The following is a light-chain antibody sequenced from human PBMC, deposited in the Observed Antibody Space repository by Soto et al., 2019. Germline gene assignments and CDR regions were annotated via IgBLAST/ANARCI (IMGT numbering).Light chain of an antibody. Sequence: EIVLTQSPGTLSLSPGERATLSCRASQTITTLAWYQRKPGQAPRLLIYRVSSRATGVPDRFSGSGSGTDYTLTISRLEAEDFAVYYCQQYGNLPLTFGGGTKVEIK. CDR2: RVS. J-gene: IGKJ4*01. CDR1: QTITT. CDR3: QQYGNLPLT. V-gene: IGKV3-20*01.